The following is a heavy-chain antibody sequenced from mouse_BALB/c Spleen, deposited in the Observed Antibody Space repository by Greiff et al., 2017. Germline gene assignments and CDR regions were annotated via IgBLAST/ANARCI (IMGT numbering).Heavy chain of an antibody. V-gene: IGHV1-4*01. CDR1: GYTFTSYT. D-gene: IGHD1-1*01. Sequence: VQLQESGAELARPGASVKMSCKASGYTFTSYTMHWVKQRPGQGLEWIGYINPSSGYTNYNQKFKDKATLTADKSSSTAYMQLSSLTSEDSAVYYCAREGGGSSYVQFDYWGQGTTLTVSS. J-gene: IGHJ2*01. CDR3: AREGGGSSYVQFDY. CDR2: INPSSGYT.